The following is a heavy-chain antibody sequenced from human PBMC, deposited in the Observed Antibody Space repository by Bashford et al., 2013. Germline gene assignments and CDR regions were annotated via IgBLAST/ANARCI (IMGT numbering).Heavy chain of an antibody. J-gene: IGHJ6*02. D-gene: IGHD2-8*02. V-gene: IGHV4-34*01. CDR3: AREAEYCTGGVCYRPSGGYYYGMDV. Sequence: SETLSLTCAVYGGSFSGYVLELDPPAPREGGWSGLGKSIIVEAPTTTRPSKSRVTISVDTSKNQFSLKLSSVTAADTAVYYCAREAEYCTGGVCYRPSGGYYYGMDVWGQGTTVTVSS. CDR2: SIIVEAP. CDR1: GGSFSGYV.